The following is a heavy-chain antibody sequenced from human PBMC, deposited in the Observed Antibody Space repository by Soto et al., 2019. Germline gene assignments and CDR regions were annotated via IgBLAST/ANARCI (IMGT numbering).Heavy chain of an antibody. J-gene: IGHJ5*02. CDR2: IIPIFGTA. Sequence: SVKVSCKASGGTFSSYAISWVRQAPGQGLEWMGGIIPIFGTANYAQKFQGRVTITADKSTSTAYMELSSLRSEDTAVYYCARGIAEAAPYPVKWFDPWGQGTLVTVSS. CDR1: GGTFSSYA. CDR3: ARGIAEAAPYPVKWFDP. V-gene: IGHV1-69*06. D-gene: IGHD6-13*01.